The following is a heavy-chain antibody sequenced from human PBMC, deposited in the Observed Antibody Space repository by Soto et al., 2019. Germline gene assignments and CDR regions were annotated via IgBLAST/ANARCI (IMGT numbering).Heavy chain of an antibody. V-gene: IGHV1-69*01. CDR2: IIPIFGTA. J-gene: IGHJ5*02. CDR1: GGTFSSYA. Sequence: QVQLVQSGAEVKKPGSSVKVSCKASGGTFSSYAISWVRQAPGQGLEWMGGIIPIFGTANYAQKFQGRVTITAEESTSTAHMGLSRLRSEDTGVYYCARGGGYCSGGSCYSGGVDWFDPWGQGTLVTVST. CDR3: ARGGGYCSGGSCYSGGVDWFDP. D-gene: IGHD2-15*01.